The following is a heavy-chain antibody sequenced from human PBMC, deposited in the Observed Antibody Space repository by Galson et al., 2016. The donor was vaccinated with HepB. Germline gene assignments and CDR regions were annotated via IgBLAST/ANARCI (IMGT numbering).Heavy chain of an antibody. V-gene: IGHV3-23*01. CDR1: GFTFSNYA. J-gene: IGHJ3*02. CDR2: LSGRGGRP. CDR3: AKDVDTAMVPDAFDI. Sequence: SLRLSCAASGFTFSNYAMSWVRQAPGKGLEWVSGLSGRGGRPYSEDSGKGRFTLSRDNSKDTLYLQMNSLRAEDTAVYYCAKDVDTAMVPDAFDIWGQGTMVTVSS. D-gene: IGHD5-18*01.